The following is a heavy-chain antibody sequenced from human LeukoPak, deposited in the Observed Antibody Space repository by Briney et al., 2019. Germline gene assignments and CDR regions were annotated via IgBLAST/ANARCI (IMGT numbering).Heavy chain of an antibody. J-gene: IGHJ4*02. D-gene: IGHD2-2*01. CDR3: AKGGSPSCYSSSGY. Sequence: GGSLRLSCVASGLSISGQWMNWVRQAPGKGLEWVSAICGSDGSRYYADSVKGRFTISRDNSKNTLYLQMNSLRGEDTAVYYCAKGGSPSCYSSSGYWGQGTLVTVSS. V-gene: IGHV3-23*01. CDR1: GLSISGQW. CDR2: ICGSDGSR.